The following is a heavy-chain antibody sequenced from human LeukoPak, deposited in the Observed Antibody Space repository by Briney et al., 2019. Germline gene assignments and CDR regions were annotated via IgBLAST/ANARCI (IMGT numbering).Heavy chain of an antibody. CDR2: IYTSGST. J-gene: IGHJ5*02. V-gene: IGHV4-4*09. CDR3: ARLERIYCSSSSCHDWFDP. Sequence: MTSETLSLTCSVSGGSISSYYWSWIRHPPGEGLGWIGYIYTSGSTNYNPSLKRRVTMSVDTTKNQFSLKLSSVTAADTAVYYCARLERIYCSSSSCHDWFDPWGQGTLVTVSS. CDR1: GGSISSYY. D-gene: IGHD2-2*01.